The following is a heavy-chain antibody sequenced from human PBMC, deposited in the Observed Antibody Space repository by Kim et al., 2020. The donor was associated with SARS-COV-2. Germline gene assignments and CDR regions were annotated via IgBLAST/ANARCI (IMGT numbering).Heavy chain of an antibody. CDR3: AREIVVVTYAFDI. CDR1: GGSISSSSYY. Sequence: SQTLSLTCTVSGGSISSSSYYWGWIRQPPGKGLEWIGSIYYSGSTYYNPSLKSRVTISVDTSKNQFSLKLSSVTAADTAVYYCAREIVVVTYAFDIWGQGTMVTVSS. D-gene: IGHD3-22*01. CDR2: IYYSGST. V-gene: IGHV4-39*02. J-gene: IGHJ3*02.